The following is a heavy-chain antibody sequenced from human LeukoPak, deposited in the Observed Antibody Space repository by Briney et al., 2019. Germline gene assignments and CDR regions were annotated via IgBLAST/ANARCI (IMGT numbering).Heavy chain of an antibody. CDR2: IYHSGST. J-gene: IGHJ6*03. CDR3: ARSGLIFGVYYYMDV. V-gene: IGHV4-38-2*01. D-gene: IGHD3-3*01. CDR1: GYSISSGYY. Sequence: SETLSLTCAVSGYSISSGYYWGWIRQPPGKGLEWIGSIYHSGSTYYNPSLKSRVTISVDTSKNQFSLKLSSVTAADTAVYYCARSGLIFGVYYYMDVWGKGTTVTVSS.